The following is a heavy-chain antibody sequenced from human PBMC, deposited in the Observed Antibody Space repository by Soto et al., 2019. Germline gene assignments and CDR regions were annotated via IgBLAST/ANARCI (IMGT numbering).Heavy chain of an antibody. CDR2: IYHSGST. CDR3: ARLRNGGMDV. CDR1: GGSISSSNW. J-gene: IGHJ6*02. D-gene: IGHD3-10*01. Sequence: PSETLSLTCAVSGGSISSSNWWSWIRQPPGKGLEWIGEIYHSGSTNYNPSLKSRVTISVDTSKNQFSLKLSSVTAADTAVYYCARLRNGGMDVWGQGTTVTVSS. V-gene: IGHV4-4*02.